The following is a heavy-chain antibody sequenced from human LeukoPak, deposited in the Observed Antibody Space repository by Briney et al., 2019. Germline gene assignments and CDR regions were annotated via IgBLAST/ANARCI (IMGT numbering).Heavy chain of an antibody. CDR1: GGSISSYY. J-gene: IGHJ5*02. CDR2: IYYSGST. D-gene: IGHD2-2*01. Sequence: SETLSLTCTVSGGSISSYYWSWIRQPPGKGLEWIGYIYYSGSTNYNPSLKSRVTISVDTSKNQFSLKLSSVTAADTAVYYCARLRGVVPAASKRIDPWSQGTLVTVSS. CDR3: ARLRGVVPAASKRIDP. V-gene: IGHV4-59*01.